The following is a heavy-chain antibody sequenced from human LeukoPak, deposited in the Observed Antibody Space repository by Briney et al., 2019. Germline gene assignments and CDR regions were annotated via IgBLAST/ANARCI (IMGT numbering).Heavy chain of an antibody. D-gene: IGHD6-19*01. V-gene: IGHV3-66*01. CDR1: GFTVSSNY. J-gene: IGHJ4*02. CDR3: ARVRVGSGWYYFDY. CDR2: IYSGGST. Sequence: GGSLRLSCAASGFTVSSNYMSWVRQAPGKGLEWVSVIYSGGSTYYADSVKGRFTISRDNSKNTLYLQMNSLRAEDTAVYYCARVRVGSGWYYFDYWGQGTLVTVSS.